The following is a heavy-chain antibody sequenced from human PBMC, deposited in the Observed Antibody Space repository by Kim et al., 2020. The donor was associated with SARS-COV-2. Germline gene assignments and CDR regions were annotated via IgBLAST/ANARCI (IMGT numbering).Heavy chain of an antibody. CDR3: AHVDYYYDRSGSGDAFDF. V-gene: IGHV2-5*02. J-gene: IGHJ3*01. D-gene: IGHD3-22*01. CDR1: GFSLTTSGVG. Sequence: SGPTLGEPTQTLTLTCTFSGFSLTTSGVGVGWIRQPPGKALEWLALIYWDDDKRYSPSLKNRLTITKDTSKNQVVFTMTNMDPVDTATYYCAHVDYYYDRSGSGDAFDFWGQGTMVTVSS. CDR2: IYWDDDK.